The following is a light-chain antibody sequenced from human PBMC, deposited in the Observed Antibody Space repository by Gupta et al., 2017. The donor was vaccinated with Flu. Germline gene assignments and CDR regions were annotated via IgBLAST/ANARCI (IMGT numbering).Light chain of an antibody. CDR2: DDD. CDR1: RGGANT. CDR3: QVWEGPNNQMV. J-gene: IGLJ2*01. V-gene: IGLV3-21*02. Sequence: GETATISSGRNRGGANTAHWYQQKAGQAPDLVVYDDDDRPSGIPDRFSGSNYGDTATLIIRRVEAGDEADYYCQVWEGPNNQMVFGGGTRLTVL.